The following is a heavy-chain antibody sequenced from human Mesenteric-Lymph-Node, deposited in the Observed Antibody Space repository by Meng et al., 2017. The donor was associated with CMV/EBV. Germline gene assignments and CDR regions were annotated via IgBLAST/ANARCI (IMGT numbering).Heavy chain of an antibody. CDR1: GYTFIGYY. J-gene: IGHJ6*02. CDR2: INPNSGGT. V-gene: IGHV1-2*02. D-gene: IGHD3-3*01. Sequence: ASVKVSCKASGYTFIGYYMHWVRQAPGQGLEWMGWINPNSGGTNYAQKFQGRVTMTRDTSISTAYMELSRLRSDDTAVYYCARDKPGAIFDGMDVWGQGTTVTVSS. CDR3: ARDKPGAIFDGMDV.